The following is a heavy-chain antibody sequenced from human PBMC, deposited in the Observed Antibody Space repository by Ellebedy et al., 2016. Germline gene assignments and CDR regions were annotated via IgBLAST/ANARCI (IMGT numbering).Heavy chain of an antibody. D-gene: IGHD3-22*01. CDR3: ARAVGDYYDMTFDP. J-gene: IGHJ5*02. Sequence: GESLKISCAASGFTFSSYWMSWVCQAPVKGLEWVANIKQDGSEKYYVDSVKGRFTISRDNAKNSLYLQMNSLRAEDTAVYYCARAVGDYYDMTFDPWGQGTLVTVSS. CDR1: GFTFSSYW. V-gene: IGHV3-7*01. CDR2: IKQDGSEK.